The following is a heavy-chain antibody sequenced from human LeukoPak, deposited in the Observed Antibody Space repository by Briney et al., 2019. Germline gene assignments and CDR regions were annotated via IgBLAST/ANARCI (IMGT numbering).Heavy chain of an antibody. CDR3: ARHPGSGSYYRGWFDP. CDR1: GGSISSSSYY. CDR2: IYYSGST. V-gene: IGHV4-39*01. J-gene: IGHJ5*02. Sequence: SETLSLTCTVSGGSISSSSYYWGWIRQPPGKGLEWIGSIYYSGSTYYNPSLKSRVTISVDTSKNQFSLKLSSVTAADTAVYYCARHPGSGSYYRGWFDPWGQGTLVTVSS. D-gene: IGHD3-10*01.